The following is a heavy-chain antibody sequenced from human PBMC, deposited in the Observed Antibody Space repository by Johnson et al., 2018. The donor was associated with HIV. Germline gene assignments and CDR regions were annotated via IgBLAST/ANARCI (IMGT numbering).Heavy chain of an antibody. V-gene: IGHV3-13*01. J-gene: IGHJ3*02. CDR3: SRLPVLVVVAGRPHGFDI. D-gene: IGHD2-15*01. Sequence: VQLVESGGGLVQPGGSLRLSCAASGFTFSSYDMHWVRQATGKGLEWVSAIGTAGDTYYPGSVKGRFTITRENAKNSLYRQMNSLRAEDTAVYYCSRLPVLVVVAGRPHGFDIWGQGTMVTVSS. CDR2: IGTAGDT. CDR1: GFTFSSYD.